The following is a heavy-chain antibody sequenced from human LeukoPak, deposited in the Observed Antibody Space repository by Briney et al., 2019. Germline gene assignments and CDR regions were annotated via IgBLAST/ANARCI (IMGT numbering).Heavy chain of an antibody. J-gene: IGHJ6*03. D-gene: IGHD3-3*01. CDR3: ARDREFWSGYPKGDYYYYYMDV. V-gene: IGHV3-74*01. CDR2: INTDGSST. CDR1: GFTFSSYW. Sequence: GGSLRLSCAASGFTFSSYWMHWVRQAPGKGLVWVSRINTDGSSTSYADSVKGRFTISRDNAKNTLYLQMNSLRAEDTAVYYCARDREFWSGYPKGDYYYYYMDVWGKGTTVTVSS.